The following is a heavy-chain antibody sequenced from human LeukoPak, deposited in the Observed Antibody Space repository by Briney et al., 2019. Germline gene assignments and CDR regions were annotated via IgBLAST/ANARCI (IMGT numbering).Heavy chain of an antibody. CDR3: ARSWDARLNFDY. CDR1: GFIVSSNY. CDR2: IYSGGST. D-gene: IGHD1-26*01. Sequence: GGSLRLSCAASGFIVSSNYMSWVRQAPGKGLEWVSVIYSGGSTYYADSVKGRFTISRDNSKNTVHLQMNDLRAEDTAVYYCARSWDARLNFDYWGQGTLVTVSS. V-gene: IGHV3-66*02. J-gene: IGHJ4*02.